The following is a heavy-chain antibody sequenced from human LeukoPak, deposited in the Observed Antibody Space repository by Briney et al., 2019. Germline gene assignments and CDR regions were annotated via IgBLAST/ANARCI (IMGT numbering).Heavy chain of an antibody. CDR3: AGGDDFGSSSAWYVEY. CDR2: MSNDGTYK. J-gene: IGHJ4*02. CDR1: GFTFSSYA. D-gene: IGHD6-19*01. V-gene: IGHV3-30*04. Sequence: GGSLRLSCAASGFTFSSYAMHWVRQAPDKGLEWVAVMSNDGTYKGYGDSVRGRFTISRDNSKNTLYLQMNSLRAEDTAMYFCAGGDDFGSSSAWYVEYWGQGTLVTVSS.